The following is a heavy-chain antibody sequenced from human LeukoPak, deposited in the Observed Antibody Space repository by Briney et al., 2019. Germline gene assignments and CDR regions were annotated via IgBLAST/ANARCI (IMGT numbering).Heavy chain of an antibody. V-gene: IGHV1-69*04. Sequence: GASVKVSCKASGGTFSSYAISWVRQAPGQGLEWMGRIIPILGVANYAQKFQGRVTITADKSTSTAYMELSSLRSEDTAVYYCAQDSSGRRAAKWGQGTLVTVSS. J-gene: IGHJ4*02. CDR1: GGTFSSYA. CDR3: AQDSSGRRAAK. D-gene: IGHD3-22*01. CDR2: IIPILGVA.